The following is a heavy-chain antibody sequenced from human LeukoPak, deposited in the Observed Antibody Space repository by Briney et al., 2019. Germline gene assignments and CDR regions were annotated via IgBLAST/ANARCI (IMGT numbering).Heavy chain of an antibody. V-gene: IGHV3-30*03. CDR3: AITYGTYQAPEGY. D-gene: IGHD2-2*01. J-gene: IGHJ4*02. CDR2: ISYDGSNK. CDR1: GFTFSSYG. Sequence: PGRSLRLSCAASGFTFSSYGMHWVRQAPGKGLEWVAVISYDGSNKYYADSVKGRFTISRDNSKNTLYLQMNSLRAEDTAVYYCAITYGTYQAPEGYWGQGTLVTVSS.